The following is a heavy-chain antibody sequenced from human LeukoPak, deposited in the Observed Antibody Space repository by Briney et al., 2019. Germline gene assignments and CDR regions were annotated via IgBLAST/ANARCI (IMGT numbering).Heavy chain of an antibody. J-gene: IGHJ4*02. V-gene: IGHV1-2*02. Sequence: GASVKVSCKASGYTFTGYYMHWVRQAPGQGLEWMGWINPNSGGTNYAQKFQGRVTMTRDTSISTAYMELSRLRSDDTAVYYCARDSMVATNGLVYWGQGTLVTVSS. D-gene: IGHD5-12*01. CDR3: ARDSMVATNGLVY. CDR2: INPNSGGT. CDR1: GYTFTGYY.